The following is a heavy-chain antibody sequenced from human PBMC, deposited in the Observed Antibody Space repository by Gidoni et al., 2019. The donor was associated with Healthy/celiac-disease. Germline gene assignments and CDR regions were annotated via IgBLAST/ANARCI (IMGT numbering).Heavy chain of an antibody. CDR1: GATFSSYA. Sequence: QVQLVQSGAEVKKPGFSVKVSCKASGATFSSYAISWVRQAPGQGLEWMGGIIPIFGTTNYAQKFKGRVTITADKSTSTAYMELSSLRSEDTAVYYCALRGQSSGWYEHDYWGQGTLVTVSS. J-gene: IGHJ4*02. CDR2: IIPIFGTT. CDR3: ALRGQSSGWYEHDY. D-gene: IGHD6-19*01. V-gene: IGHV1-69*06.